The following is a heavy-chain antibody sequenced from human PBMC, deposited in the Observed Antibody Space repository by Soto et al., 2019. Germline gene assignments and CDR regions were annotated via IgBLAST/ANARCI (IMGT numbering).Heavy chain of an antibody. CDR3: ARGRRSSYYYYGMDV. CDR2: INHSGST. Sequence: SETLSLTCAVYGGSFSGYYWSWIRQPPGKGLEWIGEINHSGSTNYNPSLKSRVTISVDTSKNQFSLKLSSVTAADTAVYYCARGRRSSYYYYGMDVWGQGTTVTVSS. J-gene: IGHJ6*02. CDR1: GGSFSGYY. V-gene: IGHV4-34*01.